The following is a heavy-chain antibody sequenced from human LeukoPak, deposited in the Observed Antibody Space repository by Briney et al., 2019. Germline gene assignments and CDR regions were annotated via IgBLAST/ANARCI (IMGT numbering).Heavy chain of an antibody. V-gene: IGHV4-39*01. CDR3: VGEEYGTGSYYKSSD. J-gene: IGHJ4*02. CDR1: DGSISSDSFY. CDR2: LYYTGSYTGTT. Sequence: KPSETLSLTCIVSDGSISSDSFYWGWIRQPPGKGLEWIGSLYYTGSYTGTTYYNPSLESRVTVSVDTSKNLCSLKLTSVPAADTALYYCVGEEYGTGSYYKSSDWGQGTLVTVSS. D-gene: IGHD3-10*01.